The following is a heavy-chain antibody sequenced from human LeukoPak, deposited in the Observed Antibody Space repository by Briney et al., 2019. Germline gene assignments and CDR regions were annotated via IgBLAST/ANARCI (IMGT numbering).Heavy chain of an antibody. V-gene: IGHV3-23*01. CDR3: ARLGRYADY. CDR2: ISGSGGSS. Sequence: GGSLRLSCAASGFTFSTFTNYAMTWVRQVPGKGLEWVSHISGSGGSSYHVDSVKGRFTISRDNSKNTLYLQMNSLRAEDTAVYYCARLGRYADYWGQGTLVTVSS. CDR1: GFTFSTFTNYA. D-gene: IGHD3-16*01. J-gene: IGHJ4*02.